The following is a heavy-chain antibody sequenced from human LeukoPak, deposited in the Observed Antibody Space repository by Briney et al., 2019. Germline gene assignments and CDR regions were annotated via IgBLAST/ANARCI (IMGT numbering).Heavy chain of an antibody. Sequence: ETLSLTCTVSGGSISSYYWSWIRQPAGKGLEWIGRIYTSGSTNYNPSLKSRVTMSVDTSKNQFSLKLSSVTAADTAVYYCARYRQRGPWSGAFDIWGQGTMVTVSS. D-gene: IGHD2-8*02. CDR2: IYTSGST. J-gene: IGHJ3*02. CDR3: ARYRQRGPWSGAFDI. V-gene: IGHV4-4*07. CDR1: GGSISSYY.